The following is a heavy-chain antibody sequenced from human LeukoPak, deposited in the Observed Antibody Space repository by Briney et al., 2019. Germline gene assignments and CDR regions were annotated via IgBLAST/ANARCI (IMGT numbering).Heavy chain of an antibody. CDR3: ARDRGTMVRGETHFDY. J-gene: IGHJ4*02. Sequence: SETLSLTCTVSGYSISSGYYWGWIRQPPGKGLEWIGSIYHSGSTYYNPSLKSRVTISVDTSKNQFSLKLSSVTAADTAVYYCARDRGTMVRGETHFDYWGQGTLVTVSS. CDR1: GYSISSGYY. CDR2: IYHSGST. D-gene: IGHD3-10*01. V-gene: IGHV4-38-2*02.